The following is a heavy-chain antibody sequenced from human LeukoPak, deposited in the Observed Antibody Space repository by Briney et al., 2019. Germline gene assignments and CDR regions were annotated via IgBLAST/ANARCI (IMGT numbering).Heavy chain of an antibody. CDR1: IHSFRHHA. V-gene: IGHV3-23*01. CDR2: ISGRTCST. Sequence: PGGSLRLSCAPCIHSFRHHAKIWVRQAPGKGLEWVSAISGRTCSTYYSDSVKGRFTISRDNSKSTLYLQIDSMRAEDTAVYCCAKCVNSCVHLSDYWGQGTLVTVSS. D-gene: IGHD2-8*01. J-gene: IGHJ4*02. CDR3: AKCVNSCVHLSDY.